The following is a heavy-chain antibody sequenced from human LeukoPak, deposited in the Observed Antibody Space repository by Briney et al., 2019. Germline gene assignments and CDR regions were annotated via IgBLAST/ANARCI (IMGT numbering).Heavy chain of an antibody. J-gene: IGHJ6*03. Sequence: PSETLSLTCTVSGYSISSGYYWGWIRQPPGKGLEWIGSIYYSGSTYYNPSLKSRVTISVDTSKNQFSLKLSSVTAADTAVYYCARGPMVRGVKVYYMDVWGKGTTVTVSS. CDR1: GYSISSGYY. CDR2: IYYSGST. CDR3: ARGPMVRGVKVYYMDV. D-gene: IGHD3-10*01. V-gene: IGHV4-38-2*02.